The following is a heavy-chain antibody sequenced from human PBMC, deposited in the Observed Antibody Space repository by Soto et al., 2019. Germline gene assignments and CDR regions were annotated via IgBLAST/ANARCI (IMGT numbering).Heavy chain of an antibody. CDR1: GGSISSYY. Sequence: QVQLQESGPGLVKPAETLSLTCNVSGGSISSYYWSWIRQPPGKGLEWIGYIYFSGVTNYNPSLKGRVIMSVDTSKNHFSRKLSSVTAADPALYFWAKQGMMERFTPAPLDVWGKGTTVPVPS. CDR3: AKQGMMERFTPAPLDV. D-gene: IGHD2-2*01. V-gene: IGHV4-59*08. CDR2: IYFSGVT. J-gene: IGHJ6*04.